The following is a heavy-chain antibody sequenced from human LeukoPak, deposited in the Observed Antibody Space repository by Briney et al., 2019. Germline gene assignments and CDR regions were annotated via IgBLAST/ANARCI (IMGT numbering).Heavy chain of an antibody. Sequence: GGSLRLSCAASGFTFSSYVMSWVRQAPGKGREWVSAISGSGGSTYYADSVKGRFTISRDNSKNTLYLQMNSLRAEDTAVYYCAKGRSGWFATPLDYWGQGTLVTVSS. CDR2: ISGSGGST. J-gene: IGHJ4*02. D-gene: IGHD6-19*01. CDR3: AKGRSGWFATPLDY. V-gene: IGHV3-23*01. CDR1: GFTFSSYV.